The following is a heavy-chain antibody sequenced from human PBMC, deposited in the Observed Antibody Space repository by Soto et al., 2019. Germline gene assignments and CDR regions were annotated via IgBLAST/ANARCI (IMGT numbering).Heavy chain of an antibody. Sequence: VASVTVSCQASGYTFTGYYMHWVRQAPGQGFEWMGWINPNSGGTNYAQKFQGWVTMTRDTSISTAYMELSRLRSDDTAVYYCARGKGYYGSASLYGMDVWGQGTTVTVSS. CDR3: ARGKGYYGSASLYGMDV. D-gene: IGHD3-10*01. CDR1: GYTFTGYY. J-gene: IGHJ6*02. CDR2: INPNSGGT. V-gene: IGHV1-2*04.